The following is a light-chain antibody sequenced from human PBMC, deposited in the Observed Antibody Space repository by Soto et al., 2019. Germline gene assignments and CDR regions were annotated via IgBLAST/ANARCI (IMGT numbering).Light chain of an antibody. V-gene: IGKV3-11*01. CDR2: DAS. Sequence: ESVLSQSPGTLSLSPGERATLSCRSSQSVRSSYLAWYQQKPGQAPRLLIYDASNRATGIPARFSGSGSGTDFTLTISSLEPEDFAGYYCQQRSNGPPITFGQGTRLEI. J-gene: IGKJ5*01. CDR1: QSVRSSY. CDR3: QQRSNGPPIT.